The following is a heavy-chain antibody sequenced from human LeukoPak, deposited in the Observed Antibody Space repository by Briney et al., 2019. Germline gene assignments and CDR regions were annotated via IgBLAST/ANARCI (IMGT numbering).Heavy chain of an antibody. J-gene: IGHJ6*02. CDR2: INPNSGGT. CDR1: GYTFTGYY. CDR3: ARAGYSSGWSPIQYYYGMDV. V-gene: IGHV1-2*04. D-gene: IGHD6-19*01. Sequence: GASVKVSCKASGYTFTGYYMRWVRQAPGQGLEWMGWINPNSGGTNYAQKFQGWVTMTRDTSISTAYMELSRLRSDDTAVYYCARAGYSSGWSPIQYYYGMDVWGQGTTVTVSS.